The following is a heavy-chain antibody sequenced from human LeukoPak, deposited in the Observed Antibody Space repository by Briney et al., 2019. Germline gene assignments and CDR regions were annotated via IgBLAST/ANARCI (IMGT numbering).Heavy chain of an antibody. V-gene: IGHV4-4*07. D-gene: IGHD3-10*01. CDR3: AGGEYGSGSTNWFDP. CDR2: IYSIGST. Sequence: WDTLALTCTLSGPSISSYYWSWIRQPAGKGREWIGRIYSIGSTDYNSPLKSRVTMSVDTSKDQFSLKLSSVTAAATAVYYCAGGEYGSGSTNWFDPWGQGTLVTVSS. CDR1: GPSISSYY. J-gene: IGHJ5*02.